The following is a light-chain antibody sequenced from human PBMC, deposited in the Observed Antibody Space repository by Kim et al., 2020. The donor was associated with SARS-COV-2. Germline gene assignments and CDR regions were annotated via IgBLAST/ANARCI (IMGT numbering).Light chain of an antibody. CDR2: GKN. CDR3: NSRDSSGNHVV. Sequence: SSELTQDPAVSVALGQTVRITCQGDRLRSYYASWYQQQPGQAPVLAIYGKNNRPSGIPDRFSGSSSGNTASLTITGAQAEDEADYYCNSRDSSGNHVVFG. CDR1: RLRSYY. V-gene: IGLV3-19*01. J-gene: IGLJ2*01.